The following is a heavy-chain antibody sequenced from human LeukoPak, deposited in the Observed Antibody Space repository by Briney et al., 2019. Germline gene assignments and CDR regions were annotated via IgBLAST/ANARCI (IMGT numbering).Heavy chain of an antibody. D-gene: IGHD3-16*01. J-gene: IGHJ4*02. V-gene: IGHV3-73*01. CDR2: IRSEANSYAT. CDR1: GFTFSGSA. CDR3: TRPGDDGY. Sequence: GGSLRLSCAASGFTFSGSAMHWVRQASGKVLEWVGRIRSEANSYATAYAASVKGRFTISRDDSKNTAYLQMNSLKTEDTAVYYCTRPGDDGYWGQGTLVTVSS.